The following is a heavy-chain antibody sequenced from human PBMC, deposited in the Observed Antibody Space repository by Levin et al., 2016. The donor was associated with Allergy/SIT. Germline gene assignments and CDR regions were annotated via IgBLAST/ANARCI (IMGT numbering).Heavy chain of an antibody. CDR2: ISSSSSYT. V-gene: IGHV3-11*06. Sequence: WIRQPPGKGLEWVSYISSSSSYTNYADSVKGRFTISRDNAKNSLYLQMNSLRAEDTAVYYCARSPAARWLIVGMDVWGQGTTVTVSS. CDR3: ARSPAARWLIVGMDV. D-gene: IGHD3-9*01. J-gene: IGHJ6*02.